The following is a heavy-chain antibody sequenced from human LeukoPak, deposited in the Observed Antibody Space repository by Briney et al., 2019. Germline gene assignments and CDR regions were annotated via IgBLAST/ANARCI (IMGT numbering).Heavy chain of an antibody. CDR2: ISWNSGSI. V-gene: IGHV3-9*01. D-gene: IGHD3-16*01. Sequence: GRSLRLSCAASGFTFDDYAMQWLRQAPGKGREWVSGISWNSGSIGYADSVKGRFTISRDNAKNSLYLQMNSLRAEDTALYYCAKVGAFRHYYYGMDVWGQGTTVTVSS. CDR3: AKVGAFRHYYYGMDV. J-gene: IGHJ6*02. CDR1: GFTFDDYA.